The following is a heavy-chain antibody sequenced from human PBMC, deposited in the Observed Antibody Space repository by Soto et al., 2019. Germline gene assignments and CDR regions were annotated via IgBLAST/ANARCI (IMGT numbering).Heavy chain of an antibody. CDR2: INWNSGSI. Sequence: DVQLVESGGGLVQPGRSLRLSCAASGFTFDDYAMHWVRQVPGKGLEWVSGINWNSGSIGYGDCVKGRFAISRDNAKNSLHLQMNSLSAENTAFYYCVKDESINWYSGHFRHWGQGTLVTVSS. CDR1: GFTFDDYA. D-gene: IGHD6-13*01. J-gene: IGHJ1*01. V-gene: IGHV3-9*01. CDR3: VKDESINWYSGHFRH.